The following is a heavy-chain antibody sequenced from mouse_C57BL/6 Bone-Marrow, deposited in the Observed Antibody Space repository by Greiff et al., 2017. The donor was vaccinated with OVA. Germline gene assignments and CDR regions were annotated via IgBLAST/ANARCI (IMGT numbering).Heavy chain of an antibody. V-gene: IGHV5-6*02. D-gene: IGHD1-1*01. CDR1: GFTFSSYG. Sequence: DVMLVESGGDLVKPGGSLKLSCAASGFTFSSYGMSWVRQTPDKRLEWVATISSGGSYTYYPDSVKGRFTISRDNAKNTLYLQMSSLKSEDTAMYYCATGYYYGSSYNYYAMDYWGQGTSVTVSS. CDR3: ATGYYYGSSYNYYAMDY. CDR2: ISSGGSYT. J-gene: IGHJ4*01.